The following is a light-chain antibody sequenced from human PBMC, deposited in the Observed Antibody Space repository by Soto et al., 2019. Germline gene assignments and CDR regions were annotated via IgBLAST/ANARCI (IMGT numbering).Light chain of an antibody. J-gene: IGKJ1*01. Sequence: EDRVTITCRASQTISSWLAWYQQKPGKAPKLLIYKASTLKSGVPSRFSGTGTGTESTLIFGRLQPDDSPSCSFQLSARHPEEFAQGTKVDIK. CDR3: QLSARHPEE. CDR2: KAS. V-gene: IGKV1-5*03. CDR1: QTISSW.